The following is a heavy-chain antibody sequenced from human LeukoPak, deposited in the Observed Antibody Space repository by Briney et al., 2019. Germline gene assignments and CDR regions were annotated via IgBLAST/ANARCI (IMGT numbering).Heavy chain of an antibody. CDR1: GFILSSYW. V-gene: IGHV3-49*04. CDR2: GRSRDYSGTT. D-gene: IGHD6-13*01. Sequence: GSLRLSCAASGFILSSYWMSWVGQAPGTGRGGVGFGRSRDYSGTTEYAASVKGRFTISRDDSKNIAYLQMNSLKIEDTAVYYCARAGQQMIRSDFWGQGTLVTVSS. J-gene: IGHJ4*02. CDR3: ARAGQQMIRSDF.